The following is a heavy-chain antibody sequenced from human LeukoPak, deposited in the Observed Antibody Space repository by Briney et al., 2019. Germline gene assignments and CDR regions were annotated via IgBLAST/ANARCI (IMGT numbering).Heavy chain of an antibody. V-gene: IGHV3-23*01. D-gene: IGHD3-22*01. J-gene: IGHJ3*02. Sequence: GGTLRLSCAASGFTFSSYGMSWVRQAPGKGQEWVSAISGSGGSTYYAGSVKGRFTISRDNSNNTLYLQMNSLRAEDTAVYYCAKAGDNSGNYGAFDIWGQGTMVTVSS. CDR1: GFTFSSYG. CDR2: ISGSGGST. CDR3: AKAGDNSGNYGAFDI.